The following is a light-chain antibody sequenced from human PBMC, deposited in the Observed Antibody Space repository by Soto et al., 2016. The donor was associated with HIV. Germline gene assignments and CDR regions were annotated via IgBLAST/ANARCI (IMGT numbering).Light chain of an antibody. CDR2: GAS. CDR3: QQYNSYPLT. CDR1: QNIRSW. J-gene: IGKJ4*01. V-gene: IGKV1D-16*01. Sequence: DIQMTQSPSSLSASVGDRVTITCRASQNIRSWLVWYQQKPERAPKFLISGASNLQSEVPSRFSGSGSGTHFTLTISSLQPEDFATYYCQQYNSYPLTFGGGTKVEI.